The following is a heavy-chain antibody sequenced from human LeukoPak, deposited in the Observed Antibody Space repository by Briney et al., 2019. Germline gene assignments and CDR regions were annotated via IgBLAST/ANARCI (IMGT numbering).Heavy chain of an antibody. Sequence: SETLSLTCAVSGGSFSGYYWSWIRQPPGKGLEWIGEINHSGSTNYNPSLKSRVTISVDTSKNQFSLKLSSVTAADTAVYYCARAKRREYSSSFVDYWGQGTLVTVSS. CDR2: INHSGST. D-gene: IGHD6-6*01. J-gene: IGHJ4*02. CDR3: ARAKRREYSSSFVDY. CDR1: GGSFSGYY. V-gene: IGHV4-34*01.